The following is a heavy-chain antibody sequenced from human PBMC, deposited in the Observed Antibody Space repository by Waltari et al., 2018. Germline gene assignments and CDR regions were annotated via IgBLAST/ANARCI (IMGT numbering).Heavy chain of an antibody. J-gene: IGHJ4*02. CDR3: ARAGYYGSNVDY. V-gene: IGHV4-39*07. D-gene: IGHD3-10*01. Sequence: QLQLQESGPGLVKPSETLSLTCTVSGCSISSRSSYSGWIRQPPGKGPERVGCLYSRGNTYYSPSLKSRVTISVDMSNNQFFLKLSSVTAADTAVYYCARAGYYGSNVDYWGQGTLVTVSS. CDR1: GCSISSRSSY. CDR2: LYSRGNT.